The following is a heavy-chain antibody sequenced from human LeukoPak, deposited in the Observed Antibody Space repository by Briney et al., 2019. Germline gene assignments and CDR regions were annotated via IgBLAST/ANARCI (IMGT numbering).Heavy chain of an antibody. CDR1: GFTFSSYW. V-gene: IGHV3-7*01. CDR2: IKQDGSEK. D-gene: IGHD3-22*01. J-gene: IGHJ4*02. CDR3: ARDRGYYDSSGYYLPYYFDY. Sequence: GGSLRLSCAASGFTFSSYWMSWVRQAPGKGLERVANIKQDGSEKYYVDSVKGRFTISRDNAKNSLYLQMNSLRAEDTAVYYCARDRGYYDSSGYYLPYYFDYWGQGTLVTVSS.